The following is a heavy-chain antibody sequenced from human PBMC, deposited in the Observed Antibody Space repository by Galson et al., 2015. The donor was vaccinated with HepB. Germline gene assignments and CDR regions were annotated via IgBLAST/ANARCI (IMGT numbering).Heavy chain of an antibody. CDR2: ITTNSDSK. Sequence: SLRLSCAGSGFTFSAYGMNWVRQAPGKGLEWISYITTNSDSKDYADSVKGRFTVSRDNAKSSLYLQMDSLRHEDTAVYHCVKPPWPRGNYWGQGTLDIVSS. D-gene: IGHD3-10*01. CDR1: GFTFSAYG. V-gene: IGHV3-48*02. CDR3: VKPPWPRGNY. J-gene: IGHJ4*02.